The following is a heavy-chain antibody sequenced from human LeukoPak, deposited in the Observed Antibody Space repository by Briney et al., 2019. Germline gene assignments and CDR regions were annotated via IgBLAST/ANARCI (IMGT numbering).Heavy chain of an antibody. Sequence: GGSLRLSCAASRFTFNTYWMSWVRQAPGKGLEWVATIKRDGSEKYYVDPVKGRFTISRGNAKNSLYLQMNSLRGEDTAVYYCARCLLYLWNRNFYYYMDVWGKGTTVTVSS. V-gene: IGHV3-7*03. CDR3: ARCLLYLWNRNFYYYMDV. CDR1: RFTFNTYW. CDR2: IKRDGSEK. D-gene: IGHD2-8*01. J-gene: IGHJ6*03.